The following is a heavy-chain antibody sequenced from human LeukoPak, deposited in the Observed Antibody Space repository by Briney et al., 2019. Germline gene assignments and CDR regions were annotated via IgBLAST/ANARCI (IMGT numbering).Heavy chain of an antibody. J-gene: IGHJ5*02. V-gene: IGHV4-34*01. D-gene: IGHD3-10*01. CDR1: RGPFSGYY. CDR3: ARVVPTMVRGNWFDP. CDR2: INHSGST. Sequence: PSETLSLTCAVYRGPFSGYYWSWIRQPPGKGLEWIGEINHSGSTNYNPSLKSRVTISVDTSKNQFSLKLSSVTAADTAVYYCARVVPTMVRGNWFDPWGQGTLVTVSS.